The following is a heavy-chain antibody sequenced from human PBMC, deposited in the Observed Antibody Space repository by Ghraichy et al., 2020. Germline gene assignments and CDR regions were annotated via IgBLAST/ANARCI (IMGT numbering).Heavy chain of an antibody. CDR1: GFTFSSYG. CDR2: ISYDGSNK. CDR3: AKGAEGGYFDY. Sequence: GGSLRLSCAASGFTFSSYGMHWVRQAPGKGLEWVAVISYDGSNKYYADSVKGRFTISRDNSKNTLYLQMNSLRAEDTAVYYCAKGAEGGYFDYWGQGTLVTVSS. J-gene: IGHJ4*02. D-gene: IGHD2-15*01. V-gene: IGHV3-30*18.